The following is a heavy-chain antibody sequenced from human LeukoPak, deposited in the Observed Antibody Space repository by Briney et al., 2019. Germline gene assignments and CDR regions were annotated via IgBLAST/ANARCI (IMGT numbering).Heavy chain of an antibody. CDR1: GYTFTSYY. D-gene: IGHD4-11*01. J-gene: IGHJ4*02. Sequence: ASVKVSCKASGYTFTSYYMHWVRQAPGQGLEWMGIINPSGGSTSYAQKFQGRVSMTRDMSTSTVYMELSSLRSEDTAVYYCARDSPSADSFDYWGQGTLVTVSS. CDR2: INPSGGST. CDR3: ARDSPSADSFDY. V-gene: IGHV1-46*01.